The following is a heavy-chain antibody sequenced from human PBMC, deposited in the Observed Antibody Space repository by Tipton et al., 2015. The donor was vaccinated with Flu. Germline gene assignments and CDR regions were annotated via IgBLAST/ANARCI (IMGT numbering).Heavy chain of an antibody. D-gene: IGHD3/OR15-3a*01. CDR2: SGST. CDR1: GGSVSSFF. V-gene: IGHV4-59*08. Sequence: TLSLTCSVSGGSVSSFFWSWIRQPPGKGLEWIGYSGSTNYNPSLKNRVTISLDTSKNQFSLQLKSVTASDTAVYYCARLKLFALVNHSYYYGLDVWGQGTTVPVS. J-gene: IGHJ6*02. CDR3: ARLKLFALVNHSYYYGLDV.